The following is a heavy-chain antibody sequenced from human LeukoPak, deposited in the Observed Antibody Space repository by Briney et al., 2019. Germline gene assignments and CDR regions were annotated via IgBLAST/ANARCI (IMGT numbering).Heavy chain of an antibody. D-gene: IGHD3-22*01. Sequence: GGSLRLSCAASGFTFSDYYMSWIRQAPGKGLEWVSYISSSGSFIYYADSVKGGFTISRDNAKNSLYLHMNSLRAEDTALYYCAREPYYDSSGYSPDYWGQGTLVTVSS. J-gene: IGHJ4*02. CDR1: GFTFSDYY. CDR3: AREPYYDSSGYSPDY. CDR2: ISSSGSFI. V-gene: IGHV3-11*04.